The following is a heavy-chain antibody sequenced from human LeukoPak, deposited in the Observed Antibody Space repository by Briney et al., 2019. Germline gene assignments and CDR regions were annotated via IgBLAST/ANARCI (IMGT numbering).Heavy chain of an antibody. J-gene: IGHJ6*04. D-gene: IGHD3-10*02. V-gene: IGHV3-48*03. CDR1: GFTLSSYE. Sequence: GGSLRLSCAASGFTLSSYEMNWVRQAPGKGLEWVSYISTSGNTVYYVDSVKGRFTISRDNAKNSLYLQMNSLRAEDTAVYYCAELGITMIGGVWGKGTTVTISS. CDR2: ISTSGNTV. CDR3: AELGITMIGGV.